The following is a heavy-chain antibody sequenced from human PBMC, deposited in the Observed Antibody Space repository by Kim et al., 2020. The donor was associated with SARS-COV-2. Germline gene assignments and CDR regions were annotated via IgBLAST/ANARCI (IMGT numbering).Heavy chain of an antibody. J-gene: IGHJ2*01. CDR3: ATDRTVVTSWYFDL. V-gene: IGHV1-24*01. Sequence: AHKFQGRVTMTEDTSTDTAYMELSSLRSEDTAVYHCATDRTVVTSWYFDLWGRGTLVTVSS. D-gene: IGHD2-15*01.